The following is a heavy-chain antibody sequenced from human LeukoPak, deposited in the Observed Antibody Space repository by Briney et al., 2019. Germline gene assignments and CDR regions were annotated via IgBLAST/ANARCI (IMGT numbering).Heavy chain of an antibody. CDR3: ASRGCSSTSCSQGAFDI. CDR2: INPNSGGT. Sequence: WASVKVSCKASGYTFTGYYMHWVRQAPGQGLEWMGWINPNSGGTNYAQKFQGRVTMTRDTSISTAYMELSRLRSDDTAVYYCASRGCSSTSCSQGAFDIWGQGTMVTVSS. J-gene: IGHJ3*02. D-gene: IGHD2-2*01. CDR1: GYTFTGYY. V-gene: IGHV1-2*02.